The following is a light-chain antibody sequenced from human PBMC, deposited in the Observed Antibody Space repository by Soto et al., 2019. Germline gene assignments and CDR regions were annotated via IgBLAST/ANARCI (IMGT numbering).Light chain of an antibody. V-gene: IGKV3-11*01. CDR1: QSVSSY. J-gene: IGKJ1*01. Sequence: ELVLTQTPATLPWSPRDRATLSCSSSQSVSSYLAWYQQKPGQAPRLLIYDASNRATGIPARFSGSGSGTDFTLTISSLEPEDFAVYYCQQRSNWRTFGQGTKVDI. CDR3: QQRSNWRT. CDR2: DAS.